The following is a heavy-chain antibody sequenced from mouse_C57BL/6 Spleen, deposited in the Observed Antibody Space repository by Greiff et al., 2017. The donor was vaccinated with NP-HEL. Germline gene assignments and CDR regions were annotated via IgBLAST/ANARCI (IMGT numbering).Heavy chain of an antibody. Sequence: QVQLQQPGAELVKPGASVKMSCKASGYTFTSYWITWVKQRPGQGLEWIGDIYPGSGSTNYNEKFKSKATLTVDTSSSTAYMQLSSLTSEDSAVYYGARPVVSYWYFDVWGTGTTVTVSS. CDR1: GYTFTSYW. J-gene: IGHJ1*03. V-gene: IGHV1-55*01. CDR3: ARPVVSYWYFDV. CDR2: IYPGSGST. D-gene: IGHD1-1*01.